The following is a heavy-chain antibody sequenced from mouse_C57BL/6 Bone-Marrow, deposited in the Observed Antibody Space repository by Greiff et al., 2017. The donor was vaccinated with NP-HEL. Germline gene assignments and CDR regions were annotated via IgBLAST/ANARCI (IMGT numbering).Heavy chain of an antibody. J-gene: IGHJ2*01. D-gene: IGHD4-1*01. Sequence: VHVKQSGTVLARPGASVKMSCKTSGYTFTSYWMHWVKQRPGQGLEWIGAIYPGNSDTSYNQKFKGKAKLTAVTSASTAYMELSSLTNEDSAVYYCTRTPTLTGYYFDYWGQGTTLTVSS. CDR2: IYPGNSDT. CDR3: TRTPTLTGYYFDY. CDR1: GYTFTSYW. V-gene: IGHV1-5*01.